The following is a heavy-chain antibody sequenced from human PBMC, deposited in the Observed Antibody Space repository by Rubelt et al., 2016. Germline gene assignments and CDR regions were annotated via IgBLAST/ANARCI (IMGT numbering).Heavy chain of an antibody. V-gene: IGHV1-46*01. D-gene: IGHD6-13*01. J-gene: IGHJ4*02. CDR1: GYTFTSYY. CDR2: INPIGGST. Sequence: QVQLVQSGAEVKKPGASVKLSCKASGYTFTSYYVHWVRQAPGQGLEWMGIINPIGGSTALSRNCPGRLTGTRDTSTSAVYRELSSLRSEETAVYYCARDPHSSTPHFDYWGQGTLVTVSS. CDR3: ARDPHSSTPHFDY.